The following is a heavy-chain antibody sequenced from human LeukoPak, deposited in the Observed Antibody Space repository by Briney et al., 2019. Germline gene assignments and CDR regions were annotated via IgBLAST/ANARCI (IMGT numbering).Heavy chain of an antibody. CDR1: GGSINSYY. D-gene: IGHD2-2*01. J-gene: IGHJ3*02. V-gene: IGHV4-4*07. CDR2: IYTSGSTP. CDR3: ATSPPVVPAAITAFDI. Sequence: PSETLSLTCTVSGGSINSYYWSWNRQSAGKGLEWIGRIYTSGSTPDYSPSLKSRVTMSIDTSKNQFSLQLRSVTAADTAVYYCATSPPVVPAAITAFDIWGQGTMVTVSS.